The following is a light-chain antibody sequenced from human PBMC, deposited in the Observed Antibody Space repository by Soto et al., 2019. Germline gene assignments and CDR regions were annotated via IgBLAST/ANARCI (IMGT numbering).Light chain of an antibody. V-gene: IGKV1-17*01. CDR1: QAIRDD. J-gene: IGKJ1*01. CDR3: LQDYCYPRT. Sequence: IHVTQYQASLSASVGDTVTITCGASQAIRDDLGWFQQKPGKAPKRLIYGGSTLHSGVPSRFSGSGSGTEFTLTISSLQSEDSATYYRLQDYCYPRTFGQGTKVDIK. CDR2: GGS.